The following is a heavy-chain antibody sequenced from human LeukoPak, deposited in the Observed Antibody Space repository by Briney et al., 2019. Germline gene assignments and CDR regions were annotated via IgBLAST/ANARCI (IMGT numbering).Heavy chain of an antibody. V-gene: IGHV7-4-1*02. Sequence: ASVKVSCKASGYSFTDYAMIWVRQAPGQGLEWMGWINTDTGIPTYAQGFTGQFVFSLDTSVSTAYLQISNLKAEDTALYYCARGRRYCDSTTCYGYYYMDVWGKGTTVTVSS. CDR3: ARGRRYCDSTTCYGYYYMDV. CDR1: GYSFTDYA. D-gene: IGHD2/OR15-2a*01. J-gene: IGHJ6*03. CDR2: INTDTGIP.